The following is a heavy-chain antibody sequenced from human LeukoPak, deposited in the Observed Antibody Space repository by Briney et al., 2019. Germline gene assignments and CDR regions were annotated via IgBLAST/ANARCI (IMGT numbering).Heavy chain of an antibody. Sequence: GASVKVSCKASGYTFTSYYMHWVRQAPGQGLEWMGIINPSGGSTSYAQKFQGRVTMTRDMSTSTVYMELSSLRSEDTAVYYCARDWNGALNRGEEADYWGQGTLVTVSS. J-gene: IGHJ4*02. CDR3: ARDWNGALNRGEEADY. V-gene: IGHV1-46*01. D-gene: IGHD1-1*01. CDR1: GYTFTSYY. CDR2: INPSGGST.